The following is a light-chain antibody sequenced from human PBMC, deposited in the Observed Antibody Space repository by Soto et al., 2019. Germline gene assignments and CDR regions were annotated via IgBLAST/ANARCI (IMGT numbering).Light chain of an antibody. J-gene: IGKJ3*01. V-gene: IGKV1-27*01. CDR3: QQYNSAPFT. Sequence: DIQMTQSPSSLSASVGDRVTITCRASQGISNYLAWYQQKPGKVPKLLIYAESTLQSGVPSRFSGSGSGTDFTLTISSLQPEDVATYYSQQYNSAPFTFGPGTKVDIK. CDR2: AES. CDR1: QGISNY.